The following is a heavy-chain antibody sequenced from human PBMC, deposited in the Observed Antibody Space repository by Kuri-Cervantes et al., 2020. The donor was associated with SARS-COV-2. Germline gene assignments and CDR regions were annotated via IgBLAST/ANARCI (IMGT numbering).Heavy chain of an antibody. D-gene: IGHD3-22*01. CDR1: GASNSSGTYY. CDR3: ARQYYYDSSGHFDY. J-gene: IGHJ4*02. CDR2: ISTSGST. Sequence: LRLSCTVSGASNSSGTYYWSWVRQPAGKGLEWIGHISTSGSTNYNPSLKSRVTISVDTSKNQFSLKLSSVTAADTAVYYCARQYYYDSSGHFDYWGQGTLVTVSS. V-gene: IGHV4-61*09.